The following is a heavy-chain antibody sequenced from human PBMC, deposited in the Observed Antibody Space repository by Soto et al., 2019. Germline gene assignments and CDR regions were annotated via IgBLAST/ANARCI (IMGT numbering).Heavy chain of an antibody. D-gene: IGHD4-17*01. CDR1: GGTFSSYA. CDR3: ARGHYFTTGWFDP. J-gene: IGHJ5*02. Sequence: QVQLVQSGAEVKKPGSSVKVSCKASGGTFSSYAISWVRQAPGQWLEWMGGIIPIFGTANYAQKFQGRVTITAAESTSTAYMELSSLRSEDTAVYFCARGHYFTTGWFDPWGQGTLVTVSS. CDR2: IIPIFGTA. V-gene: IGHV1-69*12.